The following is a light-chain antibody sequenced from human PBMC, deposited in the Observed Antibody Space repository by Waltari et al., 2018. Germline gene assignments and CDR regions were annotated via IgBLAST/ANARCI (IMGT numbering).Light chain of an antibody. J-gene: IGLJ1*01. V-gene: IGLV2-23*02. CDR2: DVS. Sequence: QSALTQPASVSGSPGQSIAISCTGPSRDVGAYNYVSWYQQHPGKAPKVIIYDVSKRPSGISSRFSGSKSDNTASLTISGLQAEDEADYFCYSFAGYTTFYVFGSGTKVTVL. CDR1: SRDVGAYNY. CDR3: YSFAGYTTFYV.